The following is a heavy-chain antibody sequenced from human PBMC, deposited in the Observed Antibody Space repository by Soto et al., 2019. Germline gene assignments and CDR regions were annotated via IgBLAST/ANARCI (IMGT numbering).Heavy chain of an antibody. Sequence: CSCKQQPPGKRLEWIGYIYHSGSTYYNPSLKSRVTISVDRSKNQFSLKLSSVTAADTAVYYCAGSYSSRRYWPTDFDFWGQRTPDLGSS. CDR2: IYHSGST. V-gene: IGHV4-30-2*01. D-gene: IGHD6-13*01. J-gene: IGHJ4*02. CDR3: AGSYSSRRYWPTDFDF.